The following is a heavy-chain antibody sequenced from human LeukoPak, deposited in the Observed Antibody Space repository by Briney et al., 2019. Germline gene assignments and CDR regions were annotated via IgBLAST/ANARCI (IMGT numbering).Heavy chain of an antibody. V-gene: IGHV3-23*01. CDR1: GLTFSNFA. Sequence: GGSLRLSCEASGLTFSNFAMTWVRHAPGKGLEWVSSISGSGENTHYADSVQGRFIISRDNSKQTMYLQMHSLRGEDTAVYYCAKGSTYFYGSGTTDDAFDIWGQGTMVTVSS. D-gene: IGHD3-10*01. CDR2: ISGSGENT. J-gene: IGHJ3*02. CDR3: AKGSTYFYGSGTTDDAFDI.